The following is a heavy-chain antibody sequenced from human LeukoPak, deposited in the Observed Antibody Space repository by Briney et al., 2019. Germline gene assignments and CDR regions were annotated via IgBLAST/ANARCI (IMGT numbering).Heavy chain of an antibody. CDR1: VYTFTGYY. CDR2: INPNRGGT. J-gene: IGHJ4*02. D-gene: IGHD4-17*01. Sequence: LGASVKVSCKASVYTFTGYYMHSGPQTPEQGLEWMGWINPNRGGTNYAQQFQGRVTMTRDTSISTAYMELSRLRSDDTAVYYCARDRDYGDSFDYWGQGTLVTVSS. V-gene: IGHV1-2*03. CDR3: ARDRDYGDSFDY.